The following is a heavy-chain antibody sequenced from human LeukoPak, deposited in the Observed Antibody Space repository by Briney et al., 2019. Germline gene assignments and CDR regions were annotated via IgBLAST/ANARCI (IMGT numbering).Heavy chain of an antibody. CDR2: ISGSGGST. V-gene: IGHV3-23*01. CDR3: ARPSGSYFRRNLYYFDY. Sequence: AGGSLRLSCAASGFTFSSYAMSWVRQAPGKGLEWVSAISGSGGSTYYADSVKGRFTISRDNAKNSLYLQMNSLRAEDTAVYYCARPSGSYFRRNLYYFDYWGQGTLVTVSS. J-gene: IGHJ4*02. CDR1: GFTFSSYA. D-gene: IGHD1-26*01.